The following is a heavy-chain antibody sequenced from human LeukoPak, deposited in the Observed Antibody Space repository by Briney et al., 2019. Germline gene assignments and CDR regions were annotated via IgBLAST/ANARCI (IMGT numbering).Heavy chain of an antibody. J-gene: IGHJ6*03. D-gene: IGHD6-6*01. CDR2: INPNSGGT. CDR3: ARGLTGAARPPYYYYYYMDV. CDR1: GYTFTGYY. Sequence: ASVKVSCKASGYTFTGYYMHWVRQAPGQGLEWMGRINPNSGGTNYAQKFQGRVTMTRDTSISTAYMELSRLRSDDTAVYYCARGLTGAARPPYYYYYYMDVWGKGTTVTVSS. V-gene: IGHV1-2*06.